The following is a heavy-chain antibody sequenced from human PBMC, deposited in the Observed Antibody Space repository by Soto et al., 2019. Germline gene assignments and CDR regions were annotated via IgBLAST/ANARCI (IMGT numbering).Heavy chain of an antibody. D-gene: IGHD6-13*01. CDR1: GFTFSNYD. J-gene: IGHJ4*02. V-gene: IGHV3-30-3*01. Sequence: QVQLVESGGGVVQPGRSLRLSCAASGFTFSNYDIHWVRQAPGKGLEWVAVISYDGSNKYYADSVKGRFTISRDNSRNTLYLQMNRLRPEDTAVYYCAREGAAAGLDSWGQGTLVTVSS. CDR3: AREGAAAGLDS. CDR2: ISYDGSNK.